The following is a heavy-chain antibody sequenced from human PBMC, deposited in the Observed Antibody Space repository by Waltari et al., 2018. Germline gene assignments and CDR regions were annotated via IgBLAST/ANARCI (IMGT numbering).Heavy chain of an antibody. J-gene: IGHJ4*02. CDR1: GFTVSSNY. CDR2: IYSGGST. D-gene: IGHD4-4*01. Sequence: EVQLVESGGGLVQPGGSLRLSCAASGFTVSSNYMSWFRRAPGKGLEWVSVIYSGGSTYYADSVKGRFTISRDNSKNTLYLQMNSLRAEDTAVYYCATATTVKGRLYFDYWGQGTLVTVSS. V-gene: IGHV3-66*02. CDR3: ATATTVKGRLYFDY.